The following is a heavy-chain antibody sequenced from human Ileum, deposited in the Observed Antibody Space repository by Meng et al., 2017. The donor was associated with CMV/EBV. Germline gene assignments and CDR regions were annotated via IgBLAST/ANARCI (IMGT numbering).Heavy chain of an antibody. CDR2: ITGRSYTI. Sequence: GGSLRLSCAASGFSFSDCSMSWVRQSPGKGLEWIAYITGRSYTIYYADSAEGRFTISRDNAENSLYLQLRSLRAEDTGVYYCARVGPDSGYDFDYWGQGTLVTVSS. CDR3: ARVGPDSGYDFDY. CDR1: GFSFSDCS. J-gene: IGHJ4*02. D-gene: IGHD5-12*01. V-gene: IGHV3-48*04.